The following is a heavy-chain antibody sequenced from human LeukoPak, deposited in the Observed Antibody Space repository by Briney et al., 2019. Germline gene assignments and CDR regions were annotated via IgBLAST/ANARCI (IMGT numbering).Heavy chain of an antibody. D-gene: IGHD1-26*01. CDR1: GFTFSNYA. CDR2: LSSSAAST. Sequence: GGSLRLSCVASGFTFSNYAMSWVRQAPGQGLEWVSTLSSSAASTYSADSVKGRFTISRDNSKNTLYLRMNSLRAEDTAIYYCAKLSGSYKLDYWGQGTLVTVSS. CDR3: AKLSGSYKLDY. V-gene: IGHV3-23*01. J-gene: IGHJ4*02.